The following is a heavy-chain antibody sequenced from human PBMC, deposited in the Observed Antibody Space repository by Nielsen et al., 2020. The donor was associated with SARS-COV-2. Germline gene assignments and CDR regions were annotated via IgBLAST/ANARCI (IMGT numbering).Heavy chain of an antibody. CDR2: INHSGST. V-gene: IGHV4-34*01. CDR3: ARVLLPDYYYGMDV. D-gene: IGHD2-21*01. Sequence: SETLSLTCAVYGGSFSGYYWSWIRQPPGKGLEWIGEINHSGSTNYNPSLKSRVTISVDTSKNQFSLKLSSVTAADTAVYYCARVLLPDYYYGMDVWGQGTTVTVSS. J-gene: IGHJ6*02. CDR1: GGSFSGYY.